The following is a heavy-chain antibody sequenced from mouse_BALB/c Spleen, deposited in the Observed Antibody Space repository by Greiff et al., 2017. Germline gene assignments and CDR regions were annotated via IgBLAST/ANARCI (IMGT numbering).Heavy chain of an antibody. D-gene: IGHD1-1*01. CDR3: ARGPVVATDAMDY. Sequence: LVKTGASVKISCKASGYSFTGYYMNWVKQSHGKSLEWIGYISCYNGATSYNQKFKGKATFTVDTSSSTAYMQFNSLTSEDSAVYYCARGPVVATDAMDYWGQGTSVTVSS. V-gene: IGHV1S34*01. J-gene: IGHJ4*01. CDR1: GYSFTGYY. CDR2: ISCYNGAT.